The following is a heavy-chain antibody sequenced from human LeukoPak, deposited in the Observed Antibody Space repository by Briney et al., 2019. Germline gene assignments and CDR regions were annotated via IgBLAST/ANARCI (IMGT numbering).Heavy chain of an antibody. V-gene: IGHV1-2*02. J-gene: IGHJ6*03. D-gene: IGHD3-9*01. CDR3: ARGLRGIGDILTGYYYYMDV. Sequence: ASVKVSCKASGYTFTGYYMHWVRQAPGQGLEWMGWINPNSGGTNYAQKFQGRVTMTRDTSISTAYMELSRLRSDDTAVYYCARGLRGIGDILTGYYYYMDVWGKGTTVTISS. CDR1: GYTFTGYY. CDR2: INPNSGGT.